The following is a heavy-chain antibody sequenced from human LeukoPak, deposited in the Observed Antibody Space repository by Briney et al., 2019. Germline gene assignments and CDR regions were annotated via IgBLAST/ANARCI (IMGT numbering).Heavy chain of an antibody. CDR2: IRSKAYGGTT. J-gene: IGHJ4*02. CDR3: TRDEDYGDYAGY. Sequence: PGGSLRLSCVASGFTFSSYGLHWVRQAPGKGLEWVGFIRSKAYGGTTEYAASVKGRFTISRDDSKSIAYLQMNSLKTEDTAVYYCTRDEDYGDYAGYWGQGTLVTVSS. V-gene: IGHV3-49*04. D-gene: IGHD4-17*01. CDR1: GFTFSSYG.